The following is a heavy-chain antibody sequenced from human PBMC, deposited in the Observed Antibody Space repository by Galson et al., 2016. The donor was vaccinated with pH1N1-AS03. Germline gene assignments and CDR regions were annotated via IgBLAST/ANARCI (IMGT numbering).Heavy chain of an antibody. CDR3: AKDLWRAAVAGSGALDM. D-gene: IGHD6-19*01. J-gene: IGHJ3*02. CDR1: EFSLPNYG. CDR2: ISFSGGST. Sequence: SLRLSCAASEFSLPNYGMYWVRQAPGKGLEWVSSISFSGGSTYYAASVKGRFTISRDISKTTVYLQMRSLRGDDTAIYYCAKDLWRAAVAGSGALDMWGHGTMVTVSS. V-gene: IGHV3-23*01.